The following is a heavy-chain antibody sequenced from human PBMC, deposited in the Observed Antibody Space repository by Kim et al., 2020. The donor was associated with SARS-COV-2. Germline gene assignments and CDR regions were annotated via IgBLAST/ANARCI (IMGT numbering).Heavy chain of an antibody. J-gene: IGHJ4*02. V-gene: IGHV3-74*01. Sequence: LSLTCAASGFTFSSYWMHWVRQAPGKGLVWVSRINSDGSTTSYADSVKGRFTISRDNAKNTLYLQMNSLRAEDTAVYYCARRAYSSGWWYFDYWGQGTLVTVSS. CDR2: INSDGSTT. CDR3: ARRAYSSGWWYFDY. CDR1: GFTFSSYW. D-gene: IGHD6-19*01.